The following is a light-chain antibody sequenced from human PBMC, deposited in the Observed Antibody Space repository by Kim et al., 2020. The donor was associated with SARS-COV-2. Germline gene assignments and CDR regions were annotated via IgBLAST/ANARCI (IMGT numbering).Light chain of an antibody. CDR2: DVY. Sequence: LTQPASVSGSPGQSITISCTGTSNDVGAYNYVSWYQQHPGKAPKLIIYDVYSRPSGVSNRFSGSKSGNTASLTISGLQAEDEADYYCSSYTTSNTYVFATGTKVTVL. J-gene: IGLJ1*01. V-gene: IGLV2-14*03. CDR1: SNDVGAYNY. CDR3: SSYTTSNTYV.